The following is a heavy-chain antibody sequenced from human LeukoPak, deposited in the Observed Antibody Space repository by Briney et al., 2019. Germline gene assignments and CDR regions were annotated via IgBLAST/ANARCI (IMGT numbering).Heavy chain of an antibody. D-gene: IGHD2-2*01. Sequence: PGGSLRLSCAASGFTFSSYWMSWVRQAPGKGLEWVVNIKQDGSEKYYVDSVKGRFTISRDNAKNSLYLQMNSLRAEDTAVYYCARDGGGSTSVYYYYGMDVWGQGTTVTVSS. CDR2: IKQDGSEK. CDR1: GFTFSSYW. J-gene: IGHJ6*02. CDR3: ARDGGGSTSVYYYYGMDV. V-gene: IGHV3-7*01.